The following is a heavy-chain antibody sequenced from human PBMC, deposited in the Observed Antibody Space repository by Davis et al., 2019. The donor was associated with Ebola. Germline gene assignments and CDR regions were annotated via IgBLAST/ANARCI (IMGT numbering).Heavy chain of an antibody. Sequence: MPSETLSLTCTVSGGSIRTHYWSWIRQPPGKGLEWVAYMFDSGTTKYNPSLKSRVAISVDTSKNQFSLHLDSVTAADTAVYYCTTDKIDYSTGMPYGLDVWGQGTTVTVSS. J-gene: IGHJ6*02. D-gene: IGHD4/OR15-4a*01. CDR3: TTDKIDYSTGMPYGLDV. V-gene: IGHV4-59*11. CDR1: GGSIRTHY. CDR2: MFDSGTT.